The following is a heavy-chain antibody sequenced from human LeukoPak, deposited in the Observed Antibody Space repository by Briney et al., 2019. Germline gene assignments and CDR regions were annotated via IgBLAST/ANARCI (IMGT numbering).Heavy chain of an antibody. D-gene: IGHD6-19*01. CDR3: ARGPHSSGWDRYYYYYMDV. CDR2: INAGNGNT. CDR1: GYTFTSYA. V-gene: IGHV1-3*03. Sequence: APVKVSCKASGYTFTSYAMHWVRQAPGQRLEWMGWINAGNGNTKYSQEFQGRVTITRDTSASTAYMELSSLRSEDMAVYYCARGPHSSGWDRYYYYYMDVWGKGTTVTVSS. J-gene: IGHJ6*03.